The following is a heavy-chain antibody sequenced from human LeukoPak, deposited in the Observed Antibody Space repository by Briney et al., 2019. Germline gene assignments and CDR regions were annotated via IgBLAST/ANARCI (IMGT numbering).Heavy chain of an antibody. CDR3: VKVSSTVGATYFDY. J-gene: IGHJ4*02. D-gene: IGHD1-26*01. CDR1: GFTFSSYA. Sequence: GGSLRLSCSASGFTFSSYAMHWVRQAPGEELEYISGVTSDGGTTYHADSVKSRFTISRDNSKNTLYLQMSSLRVEDTAVYYCVKVSSTVGATYFDYWGQGTLVTVSS. V-gene: IGHV3-64D*06. CDR2: VTSDGGTT.